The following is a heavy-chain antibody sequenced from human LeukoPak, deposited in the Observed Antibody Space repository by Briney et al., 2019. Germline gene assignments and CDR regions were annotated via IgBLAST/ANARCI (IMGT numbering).Heavy chain of an antibody. CDR2: ISSSSSYI. CDR1: GFTFSSYS. Sequence: GGSLRLSCAASGFTFSSYSMNWVRQAPGKGLEWVSSISSSSSYIYYADSVKGRFTLSRDNAKNPLYLQMNSLRAEDTAVYYCARGGTIFGVVTHLDYWGQGTLVTVSS. V-gene: IGHV3-21*01. CDR3: ARGGTIFGVVTHLDY. D-gene: IGHD3-3*01. J-gene: IGHJ4*02.